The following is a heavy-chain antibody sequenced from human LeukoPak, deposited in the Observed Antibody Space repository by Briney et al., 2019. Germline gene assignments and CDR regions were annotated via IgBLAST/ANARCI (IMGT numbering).Heavy chain of an antibody. Sequence: GGSLRLSCAASGFIFSNYAMSWVRQAPGKGLEWVSAIDNSGAYTWYADSVKGRFTISKDSSSTILYLQMNSLRAEDAAVYFCAKGSAAGRPYYFDYWGQGTLVTVSS. CDR1: GFIFSNYA. D-gene: IGHD6-25*01. CDR3: AKGSAAGRPYYFDY. V-gene: IGHV3-23*01. CDR2: IDNSGAYT. J-gene: IGHJ4*02.